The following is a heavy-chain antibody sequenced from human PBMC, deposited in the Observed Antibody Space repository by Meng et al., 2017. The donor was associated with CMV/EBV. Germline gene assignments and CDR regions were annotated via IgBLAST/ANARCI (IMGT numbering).Heavy chain of an antibody. D-gene: IGHD5-12*01. CDR2: INWNGGST. CDR1: GFTFDDYG. V-gene: IGHV3-20*04. Sequence: GDSLKISCAASGFTFDDYGMSWVRQAPGKGLEWVSGINWNGGSTGYADSVKGRFTISRDNAKNSLYLQMNSLRAEDTALYYCARDRDIVATVNYYYYYGMDVWGQGTTVTVSS. CDR3: ARDRDIVATVNYYYYYGMDV. J-gene: IGHJ6*02.